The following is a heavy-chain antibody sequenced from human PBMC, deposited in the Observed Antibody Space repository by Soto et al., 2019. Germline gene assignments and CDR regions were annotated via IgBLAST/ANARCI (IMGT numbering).Heavy chain of an antibody. CDR2: IYYIGST. D-gene: IGHD3-10*01. CDR3: AKGPQPGYYDSGTFYYSVP. Sequence: SETLSLTCTVSSGSVSSASYYWSWIRQPPGKGPEWIGYIYYIGSTRYNPSLKSRVTMSVDTSKNQFSLKLSSVTAADTAVYYCAKGPQPGYYDSGTFYYSVPWGQGTLVTVSS. J-gene: IGHJ5*02. CDR1: SGSVSSASYY. V-gene: IGHV4-61*01.